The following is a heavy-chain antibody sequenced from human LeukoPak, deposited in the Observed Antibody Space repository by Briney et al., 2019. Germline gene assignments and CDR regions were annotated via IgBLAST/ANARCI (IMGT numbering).Heavy chain of an antibody. D-gene: IGHD3-22*01. Sequence: GRSLRLSCAASGFTFSTSTMHWVCQAPGKGLEWVAVISYDGSNKFYADSVKGRFAISRDNSKNTLYLQMNSLRGYDSAVYYCARPLSNGYFHDSGGYYPYAMDVWGQGTTVTVSS. CDR2: ISYDGSNK. J-gene: IGHJ6*02. CDR1: GFTFSTST. V-gene: IGHV3-30*09. CDR3: ARPLSNGYFHDSGGYYPYAMDV.